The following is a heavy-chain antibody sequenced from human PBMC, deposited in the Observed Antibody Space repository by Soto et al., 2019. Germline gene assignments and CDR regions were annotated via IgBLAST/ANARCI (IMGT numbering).Heavy chain of an antibody. J-gene: IGHJ4*02. Sequence: ASVKVSCKASGGTFSSYAISWVRQAPGQGLEWMGGIIPIFGTANYAQKFQGRVTITADESTSTAYMELSSLRSEDTAVYYCATDQLGYCSGGSCYLPSVDYWGQGTLVTVSS. V-gene: IGHV1-69*13. CDR2: IIPIFGTA. CDR1: GGTFSSYA. D-gene: IGHD2-15*01. CDR3: ATDQLGYCSGGSCYLPSVDY.